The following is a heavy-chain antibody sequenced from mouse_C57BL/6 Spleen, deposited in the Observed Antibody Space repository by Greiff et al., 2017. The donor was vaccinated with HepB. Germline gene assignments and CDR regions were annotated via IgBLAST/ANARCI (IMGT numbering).Heavy chain of an antibody. CDR1: GFTFSDYG. CDR2: ISSGSSTI. Sequence: EVQRVESGGGLVKPGGSLKLSCAASGFTFSDYGMHWVRQAPEKGLEWVAYISSGSSTIYYADTVKGRFTISRDNAKNTLFLQMTSLRSEDTAMYYCARDYYGSSYPYWYFDVWGTGTTVTVSS. D-gene: IGHD1-1*01. CDR3: ARDYYGSSYPYWYFDV. V-gene: IGHV5-17*01. J-gene: IGHJ1*03.